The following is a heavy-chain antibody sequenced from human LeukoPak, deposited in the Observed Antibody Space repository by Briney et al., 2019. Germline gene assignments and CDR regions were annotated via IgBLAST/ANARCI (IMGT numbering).Heavy chain of an antibody. CDR3: AKRRGDYELYDIDI. D-gene: IGHD4-17*01. V-gene: IGHV3-23*01. J-gene: IGHJ3*02. CDR1: GFTFRNYA. Sequence: GGSLRLSCAASGFTFRNYAMSWVRQAPGKGLEWVSSISSSTGSTFHADSVKGRFTISRDNSKNTLYLQMNSLRAEDTAVYYCAKRRGDYELYDIDIWGQGTMVTVSS. CDR2: ISSSTGST.